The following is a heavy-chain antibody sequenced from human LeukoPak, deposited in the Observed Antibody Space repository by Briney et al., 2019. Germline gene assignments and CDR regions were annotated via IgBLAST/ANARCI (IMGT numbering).Heavy chain of an antibody. CDR3: ARRRQWLGGKVDY. CDR2: INHSGST. Sequence: PSETLSLTCAVYGGSFSGYYWSWIRQPPGKGLEWIGEINHSGSTNYNPSLKSRVTISVDTSKNQFSLKLSSVTAADTAVYYCARRRQWLGGKVDYWGQGTLVTVSS. V-gene: IGHV4-34*01. CDR1: GGSFSGYY. J-gene: IGHJ4*02. D-gene: IGHD6-19*01.